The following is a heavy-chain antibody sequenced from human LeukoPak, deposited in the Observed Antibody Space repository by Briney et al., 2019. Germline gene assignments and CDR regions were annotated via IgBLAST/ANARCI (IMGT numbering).Heavy chain of an antibody. J-gene: IGHJ3*02. CDR3: TRHAGGALRYDAFDI. CDR2: ISSKTNSYAT. D-gene: IGHD3-16*01. V-gene: IGHV3-73*01. Sequence: PGGSLRLSCAASGFTFSGFAMHWVRQAPGKGLEWVGSISSKTNSYATEYAASVKVTITTSRDDSNITPHLQMDSVKTEYTSAYYCTRHAGGALRYDAFDIWGQGTMVTVSS. CDR1: GFTFSGFA.